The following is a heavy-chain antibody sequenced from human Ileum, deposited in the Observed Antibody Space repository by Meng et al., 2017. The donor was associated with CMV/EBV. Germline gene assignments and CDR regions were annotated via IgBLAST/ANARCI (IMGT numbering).Heavy chain of an antibody. D-gene: IGHD6-13*01. V-gene: IGHV4-59*01. Sequence: QGQRQESGPGLLKPSEPLSLTCTVSGGYIRSYCFRWIRQPPGRGLEWIGYTYYNGDSNNNPPIKGRVTISVGTPKNHFSLNLSSVTAADTAMYYCALRGSAAGTFQHWGQGTLVTVSS. CDR3: ALRGSAAGTFQH. CDR1: GGYIRSYC. CDR2: TYYNGDS. J-gene: IGHJ1*01.